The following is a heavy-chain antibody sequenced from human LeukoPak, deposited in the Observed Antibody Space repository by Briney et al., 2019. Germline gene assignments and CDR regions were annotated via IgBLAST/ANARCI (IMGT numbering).Heavy chain of an antibody. CDR1: GYTFTGYY. CDR2: INPNSGGT. D-gene: IGHD4-23*01. V-gene: IGHV1-2*06. Sequence: ASVKVSCKASGYTFTGYYMHWVRQAPGQGLEWMGRINPNSGGTNYAQKFQGRVTMTRDTSISTAYMELSRLRSDDTAVYYCARVDPLLTPSRYFDLWGRSTLVTVSS. CDR3: ARVDPLLTPSRYFDL. J-gene: IGHJ2*01.